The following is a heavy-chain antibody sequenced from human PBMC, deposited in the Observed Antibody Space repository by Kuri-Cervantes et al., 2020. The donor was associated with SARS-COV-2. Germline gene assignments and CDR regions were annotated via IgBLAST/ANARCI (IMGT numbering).Heavy chain of an antibody. CDR1: GYTFTSYY. CDR2: IKPNSGGT. D-gene: IGHD6-13*01. Sequence: ASVKVSCKASGYTFTSYYMHWVRQAPGQGLEWMGRIKPNSGGTNYAQKFQGRVTITRDTSISTAYMELSRLRSDDTAVYYCARDMPYSSRWYPDYWGQGTLVTVSS. V-gene: IGHV1-2*06. J-gene: IGHJ4*02. CDR3: ARDMPYSSRWYPDY.